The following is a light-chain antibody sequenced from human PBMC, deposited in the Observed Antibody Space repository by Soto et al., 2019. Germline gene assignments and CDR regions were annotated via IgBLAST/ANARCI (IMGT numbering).Light chain of an antibody. J-gene: IGKJ4*01. V-gene: IGKV3-15*01. CDR1: HGLGTN. CDR3: HQYNNWPLT. CDR2: GAS. Sequence: EIVVPQSPATLSLSQKERATLSCRTSHGLGTNLAWYQQIPGQAPRLLIYGASTRATGIPARFSGSGSETEFTLTISSLQSEDLAVYYCHQYNNWPLTFGGGTKVDIK.